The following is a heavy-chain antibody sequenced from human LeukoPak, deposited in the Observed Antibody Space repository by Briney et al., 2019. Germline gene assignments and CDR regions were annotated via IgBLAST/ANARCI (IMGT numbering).Heavy chain of an antibody. V-gene: IGHV1-69*06. D-gene: IGHD4-17*01. J-gene: IGHJ3*02. Sequence: GASVKVSCKASGGIFSRYAISWVRQAPGQGLEWMGGIIPIFGATNYAQNFQGRVTITADKSTRTAYMELSSPRYEDTAVYYCARAVTSEAFDIWGQGTMVTVSS. CDR1: GGIFSRYA. CDR3: ARAVTSEAFDI. CDR2: IIPIFGAT.